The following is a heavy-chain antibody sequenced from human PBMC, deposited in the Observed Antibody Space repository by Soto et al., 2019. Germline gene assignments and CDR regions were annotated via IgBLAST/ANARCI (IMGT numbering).Heavy chain of an antibody. Sequence: SETLSLTCTVSGGSISSSSYYWGWIRQPPGKGLEWIGSIYYSGSTYYNPSLKSRVTISVDTSKNQFPLKLSSVTAADTAVYYCARHAYYYDILTHRIYYYYYMDVWGKGTTVTVSS. D-gene: IGHD3-9*01. CDR1: GGSISSSSYY. V-gene: IGHV4-39*01. CDR2: IYYSGST. CDR3: ARHAYYYDILTHRIYYYYYMDV. J-gene: IGHJ6*03.